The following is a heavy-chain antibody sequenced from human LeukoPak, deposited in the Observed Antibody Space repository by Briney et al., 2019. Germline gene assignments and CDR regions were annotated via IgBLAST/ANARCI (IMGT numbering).Heavy chain of an antibody. CDR2: ISSSGSTI. D-gene: IGHD3-22*01. CDR1: GFTFSDYH. Sequence: GGSLRLSCAASGFTFSDYHMSWIRQAPGKGLEWVSYISSSGSTIYYADSVKGRFTISRDNAKNSLYLQMNSLRAEDTAVYYCARDVRYYYDSSGYYRIQYFDYWGQGTLVTVSS. J-gene: IGHJ4*02. V-gene: IGHV3-11*01. CDR3: ARDVRYYYDSSGYYRIQYFDY.